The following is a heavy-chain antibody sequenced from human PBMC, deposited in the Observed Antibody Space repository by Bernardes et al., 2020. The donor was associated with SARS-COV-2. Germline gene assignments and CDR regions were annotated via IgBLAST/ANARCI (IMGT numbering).Heavy chain of an antibody. J-gene: IGHJ5*02. CDR3: VTGSPIMVRGFLINNWFDP. Sequence: ASVKVSCKVSGYTLTELSMHWVRQAPGKGLEWMGGFDPEDGETIYAQKFQGRVTMTEDTSTDTAYMDLSSLRSEDTAVYYCVTGSPIMVRGFLINNWFDPWGPGSLVTVSS. CDR2: FDPEDGET. CDR1: GYTLTELS. V-gene: IGHV1-24*01. D-gene: IGHD3-10*01.